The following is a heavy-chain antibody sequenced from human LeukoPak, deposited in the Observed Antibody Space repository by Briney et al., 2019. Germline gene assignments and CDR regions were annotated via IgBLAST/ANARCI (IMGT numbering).Heavy chain of an antibody. J-gene: IGHJ5*02. D-gene: IGHD3-22*01. V-gene: IGHV4-59*01. CDR2: IYYSGST. Sequence: PSETLSLTCTVSGGSISSYYWSWIRQPPGKGLEWIGYIYYSGSTNYNPSLKSRVTISVDTSKNQFSLKLSSVTAADTAVYYCARGPYYYDSSGYPNWFDHWGQGTLVTVSS. CDR1: GGSISSYY. CDR3: ARGPYYYDSSGYPNWFDH.